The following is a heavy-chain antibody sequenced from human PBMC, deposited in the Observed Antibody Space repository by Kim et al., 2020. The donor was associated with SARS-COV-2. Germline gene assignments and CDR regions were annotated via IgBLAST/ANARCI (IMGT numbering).Heavy chain of an antibody. D-gene: IGHD7-27*01. V-gene: IGHV3-48*02. J-gene: IGHJ4*02. Sequence: YYADSVKGRFTISRDYAKDSLDLQMNRLRDEDTAVYYCAREWNWGFDVWGRGTLVTDSS. CDR3: AREWNWGFDV.